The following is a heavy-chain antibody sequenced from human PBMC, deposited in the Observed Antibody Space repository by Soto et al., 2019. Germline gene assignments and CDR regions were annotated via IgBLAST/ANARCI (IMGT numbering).Heavy chain of an antibody. D-gene: IGHD2-8*01. CDR1: GFTFSSYW. V-gene: IGHV3-7*01. J-gene: IGHJ4*02. CDR2: IKQDGSEK. CDR3: ARDYRYCTNGVCSNLDY. Sequence: GGSLRLSCVASGFTFSSYWMSWVRQAPGKGLEWVANIKQDGSEKYYVDSVKGRFTISRDNAKNSLYLQMNSLRAEDTAVYYCARDYRYCTNGVCSNLDYWGQGTLVTVSS.